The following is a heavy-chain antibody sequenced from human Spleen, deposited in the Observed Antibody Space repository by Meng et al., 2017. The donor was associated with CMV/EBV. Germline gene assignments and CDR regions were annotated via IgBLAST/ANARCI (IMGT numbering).Heavy chain of an antibody. CDR3: ARGAQQLPYYYYYYGMDV. CDR1: GGTFSSYA. Sequence: SVKVSCKASGGTFSSYAISWVRQAPGQGLEWMGGIIPILGIANYAQKFQDRVTITADKSTNTAYMEKSSLRCDDTAVYYCARGAQQLPYYYYYYGMDVWGQGTTVTVSS. J-gene: IGHJ6*02. D-gene: IGHD6-13*01. CDR2: IIPILGIA. V-gene: IGHV1-69*10.